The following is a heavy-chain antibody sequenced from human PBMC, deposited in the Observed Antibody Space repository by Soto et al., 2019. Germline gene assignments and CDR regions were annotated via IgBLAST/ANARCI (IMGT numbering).Heavy chain of an antibody. Sequence: SETLSLTCTVSGGSISSGGYYWSWIRQHPGKGLEWIGYIYYSGSTYYNPSLKSRVTISVDTSKNQFSLKLSSVTAADTAVYYCARSQWDDYSNSGYYIDYWGQGTRVTVAS. J-gene: IGHJ4*02. D-gene: IGHD4-4*01. V-gene: IGHV4-31*03. CDR1: GGSISSGGYY. CDR2: IYYSGST. CDR3: ARSQWDDYSNSGYYIDY.